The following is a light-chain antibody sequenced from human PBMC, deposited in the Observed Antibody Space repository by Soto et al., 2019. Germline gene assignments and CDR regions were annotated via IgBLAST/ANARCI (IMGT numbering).Light chain of an antibody. J-gene: IGKJ4*01. Sequence: EIVLTQSPATLSLSPGERATLSCRASQSVSNSLAWYQQKPGQAPRLLIYDASNRATGIPARFSGSGSGTDFPLTISSLEPEDLAVYYCQQRSNWPLLTFGGGTKVEIK. CDR3: QQRSNWPLLT. V-gene: IGKV3-11*01. CDR2: DAS. CDR1: QSVSNS.